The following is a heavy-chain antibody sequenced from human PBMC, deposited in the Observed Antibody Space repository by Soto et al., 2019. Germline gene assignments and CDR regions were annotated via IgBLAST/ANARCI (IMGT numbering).Heavy chain of an antibody. J-gene: IGHJ3*02. CDR1: GGTLNDHG. V-gene: IGHV1-69*06. Sequence: QVQLEQSGAEVKKPGSSVKVSCKASGGTLNDHGVSWLRQAPGQGLEWVGGTIPVFDAPKYAQKFQGRVTIAADKSTNIAYMELSSLGSEDTAFYYCARGVYGSGNYYTGPSAFDIWGQGTMVIVSS. D-gene: IGHD3-10*01. CDR3: ARGVYGSGNYYTGPSAFDI. CDR2: TIPVFDAP.